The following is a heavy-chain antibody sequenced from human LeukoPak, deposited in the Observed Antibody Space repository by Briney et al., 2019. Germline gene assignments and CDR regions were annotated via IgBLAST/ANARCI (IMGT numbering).Heavy chain of an antibody. CDR1: GFIFSNSA. CDR2: INNDGSYI. V-gene: IGHV3-21*01. J-gene: IGHJ4*02. CDR3: AKDLAPWSIAAHYFDY. D-gene: IGHD6-6*01. Sequence: GGSLRLSCAASGFIFSNSAMNWVRQAPGKGLEWVSSINNDGSYIYYAGSVKGRFTISRDNAKNSLYLRLNSLRVEDTAVYYCAKDLAPWSIAAHYFDYWGQGTLVTVSS.